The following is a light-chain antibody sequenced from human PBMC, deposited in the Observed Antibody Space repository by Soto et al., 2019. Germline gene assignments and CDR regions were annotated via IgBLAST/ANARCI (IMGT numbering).Light chain of an antibody. J-gene: IGLJ1*01. CDR1: SSDVGGYNY. CDR3: SSFSYSSTPNYV. CDR2: DVD. V-gene: IGLV2-14*01. Sequence: QSALTQPASVSGSPGQSITISCTGTSSDVGGYNYVSWYQQYPGKAPKLIIYDVDNRPSGISSRFSGSKSGNTASLTISGLQAEDEADYYCSSFSYSSTPNYVFGTGTKLTVL.